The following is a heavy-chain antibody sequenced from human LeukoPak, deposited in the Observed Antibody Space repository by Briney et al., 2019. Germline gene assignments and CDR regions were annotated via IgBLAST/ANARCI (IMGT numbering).Heavy chain of an antibody. D-gene: IGHD4-11*01. CDR1: GFTFSSYG. Sequence: PGGSLRLCCAASGFTFSSYGMHWVRQAPGKVLERVAVIWYDGSNKYYADSVKGRFTISRDNSKNTLYLQMNSLRAEDTAVYYCAREDYSPSGMDVWGQGTTVTVSS. J-gene: IGHJ6*02. CDR3: AREDYSPSGMDV. CDR2: IWYDGSNK. V-gene: IGHV3-33*01.